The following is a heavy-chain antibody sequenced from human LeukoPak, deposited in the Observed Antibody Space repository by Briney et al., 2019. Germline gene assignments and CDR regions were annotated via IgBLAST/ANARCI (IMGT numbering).Heavy chain of an antibody. CDR3: AYCSGGSCYYFDY. CDR2: ISSNGGST. Sequence: GGSLRLSCAASGFTFSSYAMHWVRQAPGKGLEYVSAISSNGGSTYYANSVKGRFTISRDNSKDTLYLQMGSLRAEDMAVYYCAYCSGGSCYYFDYWGQGTLVTVSS. D-gene: IGHD2-15*01. V-gene: IGHV3-64*01. J-gene: IGHJ4*02. CDR1: GFTFSSYA.